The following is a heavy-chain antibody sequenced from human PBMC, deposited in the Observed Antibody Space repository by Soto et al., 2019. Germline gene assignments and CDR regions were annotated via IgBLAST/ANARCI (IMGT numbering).Heavy chain of an antibody. CDR1: GFTFRSYD. D-gene: IGHD1-7*01. V-gene: IGHV3-64*01. Sequence: EVQLAESGGGMVQPGGSLRLSCVASGFTFRSYDMHWVRQATGKGLEYVSSISSNGGTRDYGNSVKGRCTLSRDNSKNTSYHQMVSLRAENMAVYYCVRRVSGNYDYWGQGTLVTVSS. CDR2: ISSNGGTR. CDR3: VRRVSGNYDY. J-gene: IGHJ4*02.